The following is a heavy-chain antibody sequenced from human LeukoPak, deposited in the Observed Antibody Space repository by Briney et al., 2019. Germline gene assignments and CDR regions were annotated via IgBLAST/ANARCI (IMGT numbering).Heavy chain of an antibody. J-gene: IGHJ4*02. CDR3: ARDRAANSRTYYFDY. V-gene: IGHV3-30*04. CDR1: GFTFSTYA. CDR2: ISYDGRDR. Sequence: GGSLRLSCAASGFTFSTYAMHWVRQAPGKGLEWVAVISYDGRDRYQADSVKGRSTVSRDNSRNTLSLQMDSLRPEDTAMYCCARDRAANSRTYYFDYWGQGTLVTVSS. D-gene: IGHD4/OR15-4a*01.